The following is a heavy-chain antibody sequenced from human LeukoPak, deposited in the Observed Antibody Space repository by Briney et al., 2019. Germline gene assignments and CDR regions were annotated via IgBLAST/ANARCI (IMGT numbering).Heavy chain of an antibody. Sequence: GGSLRLSCAASGFTFSDYYMSWIRQAPGMGLEWVSYISSSGSTINYADSVKGRFTISRDSAKKSLFLQMNSLRAEDTAVYYCARVGSSGYPIDYWGQGTLVTVSS. CDR2: ISSSGSTI. D-gene: IGHD3-22*01. CDR1: GFTFSDYY. V-gene: IGHV3-11*01. J-gene: IGHJ4*02. CDR3: ARVGSSGYPIDY.